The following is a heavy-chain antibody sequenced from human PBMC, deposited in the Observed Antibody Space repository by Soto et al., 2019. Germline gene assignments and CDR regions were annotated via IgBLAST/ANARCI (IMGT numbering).Heavy chain of an antibody. CDR2: IIPIFGTA. V-gene: IGHV1-69*06. J-gene: IGHJ6*02. Sequence: QVQLVQSGAEVKKPGSSVKVSCKASGGTFSSYAISWVRQAPGQGLEWMGGIIPIFGTANYAQKFQGRVTITADKSTSTAYMELSSLRSEDTAVYYCAREVGLRCLEWLEYYYGMDVWGQGTTVTVSS. CDR1: GGTFSSYA. CDR3: AREVGLRCLEWLEYYYGMDV. D-gene: IGHD3-3*01.